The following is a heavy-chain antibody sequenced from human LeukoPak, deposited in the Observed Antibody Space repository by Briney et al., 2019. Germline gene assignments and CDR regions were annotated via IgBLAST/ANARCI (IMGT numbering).Heavy chain of an antibody. V-gene: IGHV3-48*03. J-gene: IGHJ4*02. CDR1: GFTFSSYD. CDR2: ISSSGSTI. D-gene: IGHD3-22*01. Sequence: QPGGSLRLSCAASGFTFSSYDMNWVRQAPGKGLEWVSYISSSGSTIYYADSVKGRFTISRDNAKNSLYLQMNSLRAEDTAVYYCARTRVVITCDYWGQGTLVTVSS. CDR3: ARTRVVITCDY.